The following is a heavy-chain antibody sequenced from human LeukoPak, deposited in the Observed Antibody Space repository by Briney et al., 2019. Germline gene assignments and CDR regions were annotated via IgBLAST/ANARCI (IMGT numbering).Heavy chain of an antibody. D-gene: IGHD5-18*01. CDR1: GFTFSSYG. V-gene: IGHV3-15*07. CDR2: IKSKTDGGTT. J-gene: IGHJ6*02. CDR3: TTDDVDPTGGDTAMVYYYYYGMDV. Sequence: GRSLRLSCAASGFTFSSYGMHWVRQAPGKGLEWVGRIKSKTDGGTTDYAAPVKGRFTISRDDSKNTLYLQMNSLKTEDTAVYYCTTDDVDPTGGDTAMVYYYYYGMDVWGQGTTVTVSS.